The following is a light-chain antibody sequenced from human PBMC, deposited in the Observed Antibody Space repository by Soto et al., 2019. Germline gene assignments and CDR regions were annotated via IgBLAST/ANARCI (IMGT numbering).Light chain of an antibody. V-gene: IGKV3-11*01. CDR1: QSVSSY. J-gene: IGKJ1*01. CDR3: QHRSNAWT. Sequence: EIVLTQSPATLSLSPGERATLSCRASQSVSSYLAWYQHKPGQAPRLLIYDASNRATGIPARFSGSGSGTDFTLTISNLEPEDFAVYYCQHRSNAWTFGQGTKVEIK. CDR2: DAS.